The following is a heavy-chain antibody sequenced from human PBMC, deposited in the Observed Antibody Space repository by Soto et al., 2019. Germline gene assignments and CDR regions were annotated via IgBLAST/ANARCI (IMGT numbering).Heavy chain of an antibody. J-gene: IGHJ4*02. Sequence: GASVKVSCKASGYTFTSYGISWVRQAPGQGLEWMGWISTYNGNTNYAQKFQGRVTITTDTSTSTAYMELRSLRSDDTALYYCARDRGTYYDFWSGYTQVYYFDYWGQGTQVTVSS. CDR2: ISTYNGNT. CDR3: ARDRGTYYDFWSGYTQVYYFDY. D-gene: IGHD3-3*01. V-gene: IGHV1-18*04. CDR1: GYTFTSYG.